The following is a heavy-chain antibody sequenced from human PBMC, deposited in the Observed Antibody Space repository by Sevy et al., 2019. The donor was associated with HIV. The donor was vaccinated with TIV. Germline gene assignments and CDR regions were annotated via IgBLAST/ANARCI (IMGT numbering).Heavy chain of an antibody. D-gene: IGHD5-18*01. V-gene: IGHV3-11*01. Sequence: GGSLRLSCAASGFTFSDYYMSWIRQAPGKGLEWVSYISSSGSTIYYADSGKGRFTISRDNAKNSMYLKMNSLRAEDTAVYYCARDTEVDTAMVTGYYYGMDVWGQGTTVTVSS. CDR3: ARDTEVDTAMVTGYYYGMDV. CDR1: GFTFSDYY. CDR2: ISSSGSTI. J-gene: IGHJ6*02.